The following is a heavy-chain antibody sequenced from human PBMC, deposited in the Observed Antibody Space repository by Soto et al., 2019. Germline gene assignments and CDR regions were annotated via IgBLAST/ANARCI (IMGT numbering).Heavy chain of an antibody. Sequence: QLQLQESGPGLVKPSETLSLTCTVSGGSISSSDFYWGWLRQTPGKGLEFIGSMYYSGTTYYNPSLKSRVTISVDTSKNQFTLKLXXVXXADTAVYYCAVVDSTGNWFDPWGEGALVTVSS. CDR1: GGSISSSDFY. J-gene: IGHJ5*02. V-gene: IGHV4-39*01. D-gene: IGHD6-25*01. CDR3: AVVDSTGNWFDP. CDR2: MYYSGTT.